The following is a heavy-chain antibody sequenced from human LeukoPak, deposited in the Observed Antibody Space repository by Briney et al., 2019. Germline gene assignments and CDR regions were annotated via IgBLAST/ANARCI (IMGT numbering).Heavy chain of an antibody. CDR2: ITGSSSYI. D-gene: IGHD6-6*01. J-gene: IGHJ4*02. Sequence: TGGSLRLSCAASGFTFSTYYMNWVRQAPGKGLEWVSFITGSSSYIYYTDSVKGRFTISRDNAKNSLFLQMNSLRDEDTAVYYCASGFSSSPYFDYWGQGTLVNVSS. CDR3: ASGFSSSPYFDY. V-gene: IGHV3-21*01. CDR1: GFTFSTYY.